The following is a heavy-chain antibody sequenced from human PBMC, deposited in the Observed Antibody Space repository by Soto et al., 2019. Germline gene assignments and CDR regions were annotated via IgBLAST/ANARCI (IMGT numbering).Heavy chain of an antibody. D-gene: IGHD3-3*01. CDR1: GFTFSSYT. CDR2: ISYDGSNK. V-gene: IGHV3-30-3*01. Sequence: GGSLRLSCAASGFTFSSYTMHWVRQAPGKGLEWVAVISYDGSNKYYTDSVKGRFTISRDNSKNTLYLQMNSLRAEDTAVYYCARDPQYYDFWSGYLNRFDPWGQGTLVTVSS. J-gene: IGHJ5*02. CDR3: ARDPQYYDFWSGYLNRFDP.